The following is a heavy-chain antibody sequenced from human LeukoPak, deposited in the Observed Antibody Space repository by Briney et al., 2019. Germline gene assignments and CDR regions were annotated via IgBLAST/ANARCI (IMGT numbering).Heavy chain of an antibody. J-gene: IGHJ5*02. D-gene: IGHD4-17*01. CDR1: GYTFTSYD. Sequence: GASVTVSCKASGYTFTSYDINWVRQATGPGLEWMGWMNPNSGNTGYAQKFQGRVTMTRNTSISTAYMELSSLRSEDTAVYYCARGVARRYNWFDPWGQGTLVTVSS. V-gene: IGHV1-8*01. CDR2: MNPNSGNT. CDR3: ARGVARRYNWFDP.